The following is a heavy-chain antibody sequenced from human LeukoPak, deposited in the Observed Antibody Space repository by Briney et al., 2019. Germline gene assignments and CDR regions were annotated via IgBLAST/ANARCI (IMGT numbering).Heavy chain of an antibody. CDR3: ARYHPGGLDY. V-gene: IGHV4-34*01. D-gene: IGHD2-2*01. Sequence: SETLSLTCAVYGGSFSGYYWSWIRQPPGKGLEWIGEINHSGSTNYNPSLKSRVTISVDTSKNQFSLKLSSVTAADTAVYYCARYHPGGLDYRGQGTLVTVSS. CDR1: GGSFSGYY. CDR2: INHSGST. J-gene: IGHJ4*02.